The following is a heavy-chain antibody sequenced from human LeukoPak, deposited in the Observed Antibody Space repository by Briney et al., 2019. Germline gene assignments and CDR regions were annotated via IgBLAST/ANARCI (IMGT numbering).Heavy chain of an antibody. CDR1: GFTFSTYT. V-gene: IGHV3-21*01. D-gene: IGHD2/OR15-2a*01. CDR3: VRIPNSVTFPNWFDP. Sequence: GGSLRLSCATSGFTFSTYTMNWVRQAPGKGLEWVSSIGTSSSSIYYADSVRGRFTISRDNARNSLYLQMNSLRAEDTAVYYCVRIPNSVTFPNWFDPWGQGTLVTVSS. CDR2: IGTSSSSI. J-gene: IGHJ5*02.